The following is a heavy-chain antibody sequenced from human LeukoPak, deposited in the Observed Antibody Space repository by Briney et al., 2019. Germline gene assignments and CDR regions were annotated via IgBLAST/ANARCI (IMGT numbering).Heavy chain of an antibody. CDR3: AELGITMIGGV. J-gene: IGHJ6*04. CDR1: GFTFSSYA. Sequence: PGGSLRLSCAASGFTFSSYAMSWVRQAPGKGLEWVSAISGSGGSTYYADSVKGRFNISRDNAKNSLYLQMNSLRAEDTAVYYCAELGITMIGGVWGKGTTVTISS. D-gene: IGHD3-10*02. V-gene: IGHV3-23*01. CDR2: ISGSGGST.